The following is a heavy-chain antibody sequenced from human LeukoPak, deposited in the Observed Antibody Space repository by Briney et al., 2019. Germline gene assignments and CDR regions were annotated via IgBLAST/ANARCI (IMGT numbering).Heavy chain of an antibody. CDR2: ITGGGDGT. V-gene: IGHV3-23*01. J-gene: IGHJ4*02. CDR1: GLTFSSYA. D-gene: IGHD3-10*01. Sequence: PWGSLRLSCAASGLTFSSYAMMWVRQSPEKGLEWVSSITGGGDGTYFSDSMRGRFTISRDNSKNTLYLKMNSLRAEDTAVYFCVKGFVHPTYYFEYWGQGTLVSVSS. CDR3: VKGFVHPTYYFEY.